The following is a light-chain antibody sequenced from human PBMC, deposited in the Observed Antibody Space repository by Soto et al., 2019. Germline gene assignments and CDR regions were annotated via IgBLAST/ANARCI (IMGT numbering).Light chain of an antibody. V-gene: IGKV3-20*01. CDR1: QSVYKNF. J-gene: IGKJ4*01. Sequence: EIVLTQSPGTLSLSPGERATLSCRASQSVYKNFLAWYQQKPGQAPRLLINGASNRATGIPDRFSGSGSGTDFSLTIARLEPEDFAVYFCQQYGNSPPTFGGGTKVAIK. CDR3: QQYGNSPPT. CDR2: GAS.